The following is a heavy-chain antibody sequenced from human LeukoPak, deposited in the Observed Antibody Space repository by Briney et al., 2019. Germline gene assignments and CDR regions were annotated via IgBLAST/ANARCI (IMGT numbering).Heavy chain of an antibody. J-gene: IGHJ6*02. CDR1: GFTFSSYG. CDR3: AKGGMTAASYYGMDV. D-gene: IGHD2-2*01. V-gene: IGHV3-30*18. CDR2: ISYDGSNK. Sequence: GRSLRLSCAASGFTFSSYGMHWVRQAPGKGLEWVAVISYDGSNKYYADSVKGRFIISRDNSKNTLYLQMNSLRAEDTAVYYCAKGGMTAASYYGMDVWGQGTTVTVSS.